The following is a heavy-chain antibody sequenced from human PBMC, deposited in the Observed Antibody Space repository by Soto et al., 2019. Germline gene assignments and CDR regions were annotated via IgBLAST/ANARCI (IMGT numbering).Heavy chain of an antibody. Sequence: ASVQGSCKTSGYTFPSYGIIWVQQAPGQGLEWMGWISAYNGNTNYAQKLQGRVTMTTDTSTSTAYMELRSLRSDDTAVYYCARDGYDFWSGQSRTNNWFDPWGQGTLVNVSA. J-gene: IGHJ5*02. CDR2: ISAYNGNT. D-gene: IGHD3-3*01. CDR3: ARDGYDFWSGQSRTNNWFDP. CDR1: GYTFPSYG. V-gene: IGHV1-18*04.